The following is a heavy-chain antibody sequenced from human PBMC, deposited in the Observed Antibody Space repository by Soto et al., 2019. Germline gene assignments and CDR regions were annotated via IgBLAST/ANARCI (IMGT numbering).Heavy chain of an antibody. CDR3: AIYYDFWSGYGGPFDY. V-gene: IGHV3-23*01. Sequence: EVQLLESGGGLVQPGGSLRLSCAASGFTFSSYAMSWVRQAPGKGLEWVSAISGSGGSTYYADSVKGRFTISRDNSKNTLYLQMNSLRAEGTAVYYCAIYYDFWSGYGGPFDYWGQGTLVTVSS. J-gene: IGHJ4*02. CDR2: ISGSGGST. D-gene: IGHD3-3*01. CDR1: GFTFSSYA.